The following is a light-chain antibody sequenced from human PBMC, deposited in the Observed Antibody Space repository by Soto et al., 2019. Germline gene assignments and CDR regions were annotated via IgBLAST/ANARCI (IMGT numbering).Light chain of an antibody. V-gene: IGLV1-40*01. Sequence: QSVLTQPPSVSGAPGQRVTISCTGSSSSIGAGYDVHWYQQLPGTAPKLLIYGNSNRPSGVPDRFSGSKSGTSASLAITGLQAEDEAYYYCQSYDSSLSGYVFGTGTKLTVL. CDR2: GNS. CDR1: SSSIGAGYD. CDR3: QSYDSSLSGYV. J-gene: IGLJ1*01.